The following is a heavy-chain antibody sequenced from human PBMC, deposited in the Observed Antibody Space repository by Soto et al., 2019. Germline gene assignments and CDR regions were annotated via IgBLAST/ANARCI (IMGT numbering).Heavy chain of an antibody. CDR1: GIKYA. D-gene: IGHD3-16*02. J-gene: IGHJ4*02. Sequence: GGSLRLSCVTSGIKYAISWVRQAPGKGLEWVSTISESGVNQYYLDSVKGRFTISRDNSKNSVSLEMNSLRAEDTAVYYCARGYSDSIWGSYPLVDWGQGTRVTVSS. V-gene: IGHV3-23*01. CDR3: ARGYSDSIWGSYPLVD. CDR2: ISESGVNQ.